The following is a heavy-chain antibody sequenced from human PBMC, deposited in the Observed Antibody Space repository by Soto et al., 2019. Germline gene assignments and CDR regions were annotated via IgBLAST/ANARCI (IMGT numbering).Heavy chain of an antibody. D-gene: IGHD3-22*01. V-gene: IGHV1-18*04. Sequence: ASVKFYCKASGYTFTSYGISWVRQAPGQGLEWMGWISAYNGNTNYAQKLQDRVTMTTDTSTSTAYMELRSLRSDDTAVYYCAREGYYDSSGSDAFDIWGQGTMVTVSS. CDR1: GYTFTSYG. J-gene: IGHJ3*02. CDR2: ISAYNGNT. CDR3: AREGYYDSSGSDAFDI.